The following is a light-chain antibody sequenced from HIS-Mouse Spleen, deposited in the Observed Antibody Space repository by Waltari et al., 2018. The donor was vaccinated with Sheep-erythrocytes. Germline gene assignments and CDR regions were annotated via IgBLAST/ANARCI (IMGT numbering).Light chain of an antibody. J-gene: IGLJ3*02. CDR3: SSYAGSNNWV. CDR1: SSDVGGYNY. V-gene: IGLV2-8*01. Sequence: QSALTQPPSASGSPGQSVTISCPGTSSDVGGYNYVSWDQQHPGKAPKLMIDEVSKRPSGVPDRFSGSKSGNTASLTVSGLQAEDEADYYCSSYAGSNNWVFGGGTKLTVL. CDR2: EVS.